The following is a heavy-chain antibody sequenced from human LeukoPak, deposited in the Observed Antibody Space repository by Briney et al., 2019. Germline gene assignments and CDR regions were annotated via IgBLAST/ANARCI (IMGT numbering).Heavy chain of an antibody. CDR2: LSGDSRSI. J-gene: IGHJ4*02. CDR1: GLTFETYA. D-gene: IGHD1/OR15-1a*01. CDR3: AKQRPDNNPLDS. Sequence: GGSLRLSCAASGLTFETYAMTWVRQAPGKGLEWVSALSGDSRSILYADSVKGRFTISRDNSKSTLYLQMNSLRAEDTAVYYRAKQRPDNNPLDSWGQGTLVTVSS. V-gene: IGHV3-23*01.